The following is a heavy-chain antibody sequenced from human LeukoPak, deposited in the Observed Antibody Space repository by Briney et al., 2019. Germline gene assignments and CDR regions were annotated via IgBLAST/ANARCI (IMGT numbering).Heavy chain of an antibody. Sequence: GGSLRLSCTASGFSFSSFWMSWVRQAPGKGLEWVANIKDDGSVKNHVDSLKGRFSISRDNARNSLYLQMNSLRAEDTAVYYCASVITIVGARDYWGQGTLVTVSS. CDR3: ASVITIVGARDY. D-gene: IGHD1-26*01. J-gene: IGHJ4*02. CDR2: IKDDGSVK. V-gene: IGHV3-7*01. CDR1: GFSFSSFW.